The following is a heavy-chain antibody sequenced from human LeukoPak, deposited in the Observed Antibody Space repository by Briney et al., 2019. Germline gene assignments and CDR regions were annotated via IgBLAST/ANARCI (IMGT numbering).Heavy chain of an antibody. D-gene: IGHD3-10*01. CDR1: GGSISSSSYY. CDR2: IYYSGST. Sequence: SETLSLTCTVSGGSISSSSYYWGWIRQPPGKGLEWIGSIYYSGSTYYNPSLKSRVTISVDTSKNQFSLKLSSVTAADTAVYYCARCITMVRGVITPPHYWGQGTLVTVSS. V-gene: IGHV4-39*07. CDR3: ARCITMVRGVITPPHY. J-gene: IGHJ4*02.